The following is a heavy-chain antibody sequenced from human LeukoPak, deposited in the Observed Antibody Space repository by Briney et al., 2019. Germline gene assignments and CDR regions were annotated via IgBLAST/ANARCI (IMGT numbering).Heavy chain of an antibody. Sequence: QSGGSLRLSCAASGFTFSNDWMSWVRQAPGKGLEWVANIRPDGSEKYSVDSVKGRFTISRDNAKNSLYLQMNSLRGEDTAVYYCARDSGPYYHYWGQGALVTVSS. CDR1: GFTFSNDW. CDR3: ARDSGPYYHY. CDR2: IRPDGSEK. D-gene: IGHD2-15*01. J-gene: IGHJ4*02. V-gene: IGHV3-7*01.